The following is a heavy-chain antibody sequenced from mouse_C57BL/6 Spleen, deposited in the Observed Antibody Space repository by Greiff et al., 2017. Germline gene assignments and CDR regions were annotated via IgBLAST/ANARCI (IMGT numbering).Heavy chain of an antibody. D-gene: IGHD6-1*01. J-gene: IGHJ4*01. V-gene: IGHV6-3*01. CDR3: AEASPYYYAMDY. Sequence: EVKVEESGGGLVQPGGSMKLSCVASGFTFSNYWMNWVRQSPEKGLEWVAQIRLKSDNYATHYAETVKGRFTISRDDSKSSVYLQINNLTAEDAGIYYCAEASPYYYAMDYWGQGTSVTVSS. CDR1: GFTFSNYW. CDR2: IRLKSDNYAT.